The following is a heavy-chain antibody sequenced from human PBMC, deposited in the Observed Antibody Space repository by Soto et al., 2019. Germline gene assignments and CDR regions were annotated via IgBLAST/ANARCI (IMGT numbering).Heavy chain of an antibody. J-gene: IGHJ3*02. CDR2: IWYDGSNK. Sequence: PGGSLRLSCAASGFTFSSYGMHWVRQAPGKGLEWVAVIWYDGSNKYYADSVKGRFTISRDNSKNTLYLQMNSLRAEDTAVYYCARDKTTVTPNDAFDIWGQGTMVTVSS. V-gene: IGHV3-33*01. CDR3: ARDKTTVTPNDAFDI. D-gene: IGHD4-17*01. CDR1: GFTFSSYG.